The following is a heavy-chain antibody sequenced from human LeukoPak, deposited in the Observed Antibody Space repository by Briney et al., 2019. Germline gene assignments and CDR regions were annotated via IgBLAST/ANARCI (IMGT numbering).Heavy chain of an antibody. J-gene: IGHJ5*02. Sequence: PGGSLRLSCAASGFTFSSYSMNWVRQAPGKGLEWVSSITSGSRYTYYGDSVKGRFTISRDDASNSLYLQMDSLRAEDTAIYYCARSRVVVGTTINWFDPWGQGTLVTVSS. D-gene: IGHD1-26*01. CDR1: GFTFSSYS. CDR3: ARSRVVVGTTINWFDP. CDR2: ITSGSRYT. V-gene: IGHV3-21*06.